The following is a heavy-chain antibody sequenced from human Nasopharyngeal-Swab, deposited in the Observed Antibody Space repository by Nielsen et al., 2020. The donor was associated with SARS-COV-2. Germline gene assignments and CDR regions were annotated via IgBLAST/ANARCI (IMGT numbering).Heavy chain of an antibody. V-gene: IGHV1-69*13. CDR3: ARGGWKRYYYYYYMDV. D-gene: IGHD6-19*01. Sequence: SVKVSCKASGGTFSSYAISWVRQAPGQGLEWMGGIIPIFGTANYVRKFQGRVTITADESTSTAYMELSSLRSEDTAVYYCARGGWKRYYYYYYMDVWGKGTTVTVSS. CDR2: IIPIFGTA. J-gene: IGHJ6*03. CDR1: GGTFSSYA.